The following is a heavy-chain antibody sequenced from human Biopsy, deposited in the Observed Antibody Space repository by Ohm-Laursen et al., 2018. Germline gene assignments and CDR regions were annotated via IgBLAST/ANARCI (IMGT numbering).Heavy chain of an antibody. CDR2: IYYSGST. CDR3: ASRGLVMASDYYFDD. V-gene: IGHV4-59*08. J-gene: IGHJ4*02. D-gene: IGHD3/OR15-3a*01. Sequence: SQTLSLTCSVSGVYISDYYWRWIRQPPGRGLEWVGSIYYSGSTNYNPSLKSRVTISADTSKSQLSLHLTSVTAADTAVYYCASRGLVMASDYYFDDWGQGTLVTVSS. CDR1: GVYISDYY.